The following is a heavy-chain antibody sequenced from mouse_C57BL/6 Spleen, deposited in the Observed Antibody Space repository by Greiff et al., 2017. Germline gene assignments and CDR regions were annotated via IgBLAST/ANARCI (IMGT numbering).Heavy chain of an antibody. CDR3: AYYSNLYAMDY. CDR1: GYAFSSSW. CDR2: IYPGDGDT. Sequence: VQLQQSGPELVKPGASVKISCKASGYAFSSSWMNWVKQRPGKGLEWIGRIYPGDGDTNYNGKFKGKATLTADKSSSTAYMQLSSLTSEDSAVYFCAYYSNLYAMDYWGQGTSVTVSS. D-gene: IGHD2-5*01. V-gene: IGHV1-82*01. J-gene: IGHJ4*01.